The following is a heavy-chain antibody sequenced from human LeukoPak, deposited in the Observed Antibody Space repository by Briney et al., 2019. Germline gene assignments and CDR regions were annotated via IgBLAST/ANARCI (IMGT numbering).Heavy chain of an antibody. CDR1: GFTVSSNS. D-gene: IGHD6-13*01. J-gene: IGHJ4*02. CDR3: ARDGEQQLVPDY. CDR2: IYSGGST. V-gene: IGHV3-53*05. Sequence: GGSLRLSCTVSGFTVSSNSMSWVRQAPGKGLEWVSVIYSGGSTYYADSVKGRFTISRDNSKNTLYLQMNSLRAEDTAVYYCARDGEQQLVPDYWGQGTLVTVSS.